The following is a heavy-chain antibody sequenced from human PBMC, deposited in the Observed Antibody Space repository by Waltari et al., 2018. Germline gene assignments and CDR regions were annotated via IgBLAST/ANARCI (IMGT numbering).Heavy chain of an antibody. CDR1: GGTFSSYA. Sequence: QVQLVQSGAEVKKPGSSVKVSCKASGGTFSSYAISWVRQAPGQGLEWMGRIIPSPGIANYAQKFQGRVTITADKSTSTAYMELSSLRSEDTAVYYCAGGGIAARPPLGYWGQGTLVTVSS. CDR3: AGGGIAARPPLGY. CDR2: IIPSPGIA. J-gene: IGHJ4*02. D-gene: IGHD6-6*01. V-gene: IGHV1-69*04.